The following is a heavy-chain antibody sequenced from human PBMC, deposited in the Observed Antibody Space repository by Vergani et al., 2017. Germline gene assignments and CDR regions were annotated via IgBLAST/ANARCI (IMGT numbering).Heavy chain of an antibody. D-gene: IGHD3-10*01. J-gene: IGHJ4*02. V-gene: IGHV4-31*03. CDR3: ARGGRGYYGSGSYGGFDY. Sequence: QVQLQESGPGLVKPSQTLSLTCTVSGGSISSGGYYWSWIRQHPGKGLEWIGYIHYSGSTYYNPSLKSRVTISVDTSKNQFSLKLSSVTAADTAVYYCARGGRGYYGSGSYGGFDYWGQGTLVTVSS. CDR2: IHYSGST. CDR1: GGSISSGGYY.